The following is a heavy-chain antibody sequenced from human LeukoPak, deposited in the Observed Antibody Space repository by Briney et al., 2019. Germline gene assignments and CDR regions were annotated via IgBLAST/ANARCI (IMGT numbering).Heavy chain of an antibody. CDR1: GFTFSYYG. J-gene: IGHJ4*02. D-gene: IGHD1-1*01. CDR2: ISGGGDIT. V-gene: IGHV3-23*01. CDR3: ANLRESFWIPEFDY. Sequence: PGGSLRLSCAASGFTFSYYGMSWVRQAPGKGLQWVSVISGGGDITNYADSVKGRFTISRDNSKNTLYLQMNSLGAEDTAVYYCANLRESFWIPEFDYWGQGSLVTVSS.